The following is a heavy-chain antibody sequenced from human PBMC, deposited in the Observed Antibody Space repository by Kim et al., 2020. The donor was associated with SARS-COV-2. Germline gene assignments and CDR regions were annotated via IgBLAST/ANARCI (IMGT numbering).Heavy chain of an antibody. Sequence: GGSLRLSCAASGFTFSSYEMNWVRQAPGKGLEWVSYISSSGSTIYYADSVKGRFTISRDNAKNSLYLQMNSLRAEDTAVYYCVCGGNRYSSSWYDYWGQGTLVTVSS. CDR3: VCGGNRYSSSWYDY. D-gene: IGHD6-13*01. J-gene: IGHJ4*02. CDR2: ISSSGSTI. CDR1: GFTFSSYE. V-gene: IGHV3-48*03.